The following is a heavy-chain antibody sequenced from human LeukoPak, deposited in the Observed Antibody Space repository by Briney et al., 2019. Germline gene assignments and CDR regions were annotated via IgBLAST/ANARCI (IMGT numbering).Heavy chain of an antibody. D-gene: IGHD2-2*01. Sequence: SETLSLACTVSGGSISSSSYYWGWIRQPPGKGLEWIGSIYYSGSTYYNPSLKSRVTISVDTSKNQFSLKLSSVTAADTAVYYCARSIPWYQLLFSGWFDPWGQGTLVTVSS. CDR2: IYYSGST. J-gene: IGHJ5*02. V-gene: IGHV4-39*07. CDR1: GGSISSSSYY. CDR3: ARSIPWYQLLFSGWFDP.